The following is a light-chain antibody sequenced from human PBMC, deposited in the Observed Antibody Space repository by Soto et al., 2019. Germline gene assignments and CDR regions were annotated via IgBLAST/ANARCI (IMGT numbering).Light chain of an antibody. CDR2: NNN. CDR1: SSNIGSTT. J-gene: IGLJ3*02. CDR3: AAWDDSLNGVV. Sequence: QSVLTQPPSASGTPEQRVTIACSGSSSNIGSTTVKWYQQLPGTAPKLLIYNNNQRPSGVPDRFSGSKSGTSASLAISGLRSEDEADYYCAAWDDSLNGVVFGGGTQLTVL. V-gene: IGLV1-44*01.